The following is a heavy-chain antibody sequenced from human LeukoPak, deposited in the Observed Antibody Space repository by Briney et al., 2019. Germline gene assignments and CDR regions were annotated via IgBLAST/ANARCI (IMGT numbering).Heavy chain of an antibody. V-gene: IGHV3-30*18. Sequence: GRSLRLSCAASGFTFSSYGMHWVRQAPGKGLEWVAVISYDGSNKYYADSVKGRFTISRDNSKNTLYLQMNSLRAEDTAVYYCAKSKTLGDGYYFDYWGQGTLVTVSS. CDR3: AKSKTLGDGYYFDY. CDR1: GFTFSSYG. J-gene: IGHJ4*02. CDR2: ISYDGSNK. D-gene: IGHD2-21*02.